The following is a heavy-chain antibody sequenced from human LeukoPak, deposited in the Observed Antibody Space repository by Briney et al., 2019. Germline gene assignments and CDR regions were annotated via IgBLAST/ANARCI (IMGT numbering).Heavy chain of an antibody. CDR3: ARDGGYYDSSGSKTGDYYGMDV. J-gene: IGHJ6*02. D-gene: IGHD3-22*01. V-gene: IGHV3-30*04. CDR2: ISYDGSNK. Sequence: PGGSLRLSCAASGFTFSSYAMHWVRQAPGKGLEWVAVISYDGSNKYYADSVKGRFTISRDNSKNTLYLQMNSLRAEDTAVYYCARDGGYYDSSGSKTGDYYGMDVWGQGTTVTVSS. CDR1: GFTFSSYA.